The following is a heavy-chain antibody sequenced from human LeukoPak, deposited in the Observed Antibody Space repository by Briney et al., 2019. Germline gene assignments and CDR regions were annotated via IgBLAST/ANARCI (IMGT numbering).Heavy chain of an antibody. CDR2: IIPILGIA. CDR3: ARVPAPNYYDSSDIYGMDV. V-gene: IGHV1-69*04. D-gene: IGHD3-22*01. CDR1: GGTSLGGTSNKYA. J-gene: IGHJ6*02. Sequence: ASVKVSCKASGGTSLGGTSNKYAINWVRQAPGQGLEWMGRIIPILGIANYAQKFQGRVTITADKSTSTAYMELSSLRSEDTAVYYCARVPAPNYYDSSDIYGMDVWGQGTTVTVSS.